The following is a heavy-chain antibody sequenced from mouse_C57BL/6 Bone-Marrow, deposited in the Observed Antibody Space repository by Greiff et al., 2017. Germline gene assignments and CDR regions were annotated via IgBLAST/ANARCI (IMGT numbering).Heavy chain of an antibody. CDR2: IYPGDGDT. Sequence: QVQLQQSGPELVKPGASVKISCKASGYAFSSSWMNWVKQRPGKGLEWIGRIYPGDGDTNYNGKFKGKATLTADKSSRPAYMQLSSLTSEDSAVYFCARGVVAPDYWGQGTTLTVSS. J-gene: IGHJ2*01. CDR1: GYAFSSSW. CDR3: ARGVVAPDY. V-gene: IGHV1-82*01. D-gene: IGHD1-1*01.